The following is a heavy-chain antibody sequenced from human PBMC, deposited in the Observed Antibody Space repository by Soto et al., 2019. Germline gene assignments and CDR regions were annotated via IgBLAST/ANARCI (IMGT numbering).Heavy chain of an antibody. J-gene: IGHJ4*02. CDR3: AKVVHPEGANYFDY. V-gene: IGHV3-23*01. Sequence: GGSLRLSCVASGFTFRNYAMNWVRQDPGKGLEWVSAISNSFSDGNTHYADSVKGRFAIDRDNNENTVFLEMNSRRDEDTAVYFCAKVVHPEGANYFDYWGRGTLVTVSS. CDR2: ISNSFSDGNT. CDR1: GFTFRNYA. D-gene: IGHD1-26*01.